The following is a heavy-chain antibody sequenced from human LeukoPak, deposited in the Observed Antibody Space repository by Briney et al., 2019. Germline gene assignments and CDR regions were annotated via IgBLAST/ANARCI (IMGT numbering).Heavy chain of an antibody. J-gene: IGHJ4*02. V-gene: IGHV1-46*01. CDR2: INPSGGST. D-gene: IGHD3-22*01. Sequence: ASVKVSCKASGYTFTSYGISWVRQAPGQGLEWVGIINPSGGSTSYAQKFQGRVIMTRDMSTSTVYMELSSLRSEDTAVYYCARGSYDSAGYYQIDYWGQGTLVTVSS. CDR1: GYTFTSYG. CDR3: ARGSYDSAGYYQIDY.